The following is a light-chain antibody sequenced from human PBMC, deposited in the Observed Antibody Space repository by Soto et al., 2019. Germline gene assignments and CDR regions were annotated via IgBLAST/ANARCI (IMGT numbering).Light chain of an antibody. Sequence: QSVLTQPASVSGSPGQSITMSCTGTSSDVGGYNYVSWYQQHPGKAPKLMIYEVSNRPSGVSNRFSGSKSGNTASLTISGLQAEDEADYYCSSYTSSSTLDVLFGGGTKVTVL. CDR3: SSYTSSSTLDVL. CDR1: SSDVGGYNY. CDR2: EVS. J-gene: IGLJ2*01. V-gene: IGLV2-14*01.